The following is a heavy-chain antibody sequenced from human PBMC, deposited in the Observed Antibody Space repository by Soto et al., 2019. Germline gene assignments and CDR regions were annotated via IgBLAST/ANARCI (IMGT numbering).Heavy chain of an antibody. Sequence: SETLSLTCTVSGDSISSGDYYWSWIRQPPGKGLEWIGYIYYSGSTYYNPSLKSRVTISVDTSKNQFSLKVTSVTAADTAAYYRARGILADTNWFDPWGQGTLVTVS. V-gene: IGHV4-30-4*01. CDR2: IYYSGST. CDR1: GDSISSGDYY. CDR3: ARGILADTNWFDP. D-gene: IGHD3-3*02. J-gene: IGHJ5*02.